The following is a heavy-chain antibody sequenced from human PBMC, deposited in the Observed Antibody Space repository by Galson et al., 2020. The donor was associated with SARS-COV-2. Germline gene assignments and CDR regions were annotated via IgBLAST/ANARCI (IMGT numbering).Heavy chain of an antibody. Sequence: SETLSLTCTVSGGSFSSSRYYWGWVRQPAGKGLEWIGSVYSSGTTNYSPSLKSRVIISVDTSKNQFYLKLNSVTAADAATYYCVRGSLWFAGFGGRVGPGIGLDVWGQGTTVTVSS. CDR3: VRGSLWFAGFGGRVGPGIGLDV. D-gene: IGHD3-10*01. J-gene: IGHJ6*02. V-gene: IGHV4-61*02. CDR1: GGSFSSSRYY. CDR2: VYSSGTT.